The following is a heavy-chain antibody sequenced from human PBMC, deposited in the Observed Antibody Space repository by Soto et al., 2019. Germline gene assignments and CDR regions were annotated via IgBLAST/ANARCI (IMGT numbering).Heavy chain of an antibody. CDR2: IVVGSGNT. CDR1: GFTFTSSA. Sequence: ASVKVSCKASGFTFTSSAMQWVRQARGQRLEWIGWIVVGSGNTNYAQKFQERVTITRDMSTSTAYMELSNLRSEDTAVYYCAREGCSGGSCYRDAFDLWGQGTMVTVSS. V-gene: IGHV1-58*02. J-gene: IGHJ3*01. CDR3: AREGCSGGSCYRDAFDL. D-gene: IGHD2-15*01.